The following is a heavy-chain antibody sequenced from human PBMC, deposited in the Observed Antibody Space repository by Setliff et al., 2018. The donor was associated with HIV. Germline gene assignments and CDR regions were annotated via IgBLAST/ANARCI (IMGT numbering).Heavy chain of an antibody. CDR3: ARWGSGSYERVFDY. CDR1: GFWFRSYW. J-gene: IGHJ4*02. D-gene: IGHD1-26*01. V-gene: IGHV3-7*01. Sequence: PVGSLRLSCAASGFWFRSYWMSWVRQAPGKGLESVANVKQDGTETLYVDSVKGRFTISRDNANNLVYLQMNSLRVEDTAVYFCARWGSGSYERVFDYWGQGMLVTVSS. CDR2: VKQDGTET.